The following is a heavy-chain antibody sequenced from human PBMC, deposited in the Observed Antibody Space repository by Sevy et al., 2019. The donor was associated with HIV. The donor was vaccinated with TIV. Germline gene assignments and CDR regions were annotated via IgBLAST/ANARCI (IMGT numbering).Heavy chain of an antibody. Sequence: GGSLRLSCAAXGFTFSDYYMXWIRQAPGKGLEWVSYISSSGSTIYYADSVKGRFTISRDNAKNSLYLQMNSLRAEDTAVXXCXXQYSSSXXYFXXXXXXTLVTVSS. CDR1: GFTFSDYY. V-gene: IGHV3-11*01. D-gene: IGHD6-6*01. CDR3: XXQYSSSXXYFXX. CDR2: ISSSGSTI. J-gene: IGHJ4*01.